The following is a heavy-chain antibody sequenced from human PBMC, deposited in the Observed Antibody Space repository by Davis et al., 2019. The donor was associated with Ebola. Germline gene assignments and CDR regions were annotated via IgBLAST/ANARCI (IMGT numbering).Heavy chain of an antibody. V-gene: IGHV3-74*01. CDR3: ARSRDYALDV. CDR2: TNSDGSIT. CDR1: GFPFSSYW. Sequence: GESLKISCAASGFPFSSYWMHWVRQAPGKGLVWVSRTNSDGSITSYADSVKGRFTISRDNAKNTLYLQMNSLLAEDTAVYYCARSRDYALDVWGQGTMVTVSS. J-gene: IGHJ3*01. D-gene: IGHD2-2*01.